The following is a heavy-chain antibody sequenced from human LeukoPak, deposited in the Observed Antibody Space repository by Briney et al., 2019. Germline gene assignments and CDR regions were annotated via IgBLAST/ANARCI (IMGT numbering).Heavy chain of an antibody. J-gene: IGHJ4*02. D-gene: IGHD6-19*01. V-gene: IGHV3-7*01. Sequence: GGSLRLSCAASGFTFSSYWMSWVRQAPGKGLEWVAHIKQDGSEKYYVDSVKGRFTISRDNAKNSLYLQMNSLRAEDTAVYYCARVFHVAVAAYYFDYWGQGTLVAVSS. CDR3: ARVFHVAVAAYYFDY. CDR1: GFTFSSYW. CDR2: IKQDGSEK.